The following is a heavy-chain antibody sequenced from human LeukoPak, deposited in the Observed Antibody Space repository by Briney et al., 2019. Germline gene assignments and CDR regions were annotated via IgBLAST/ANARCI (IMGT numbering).Heavy chain of an antibody. Sequence: GGSLRLSCAASGFTFSGYAMHWVRQAPGKGLEWVAVISYDGSNKYYADSVKGRFTISRDNSKNTLYLQMNSLRAEDTAVYYCARDIGYSGYDYHPNFDYWGQGTLVTVSS. J-gene: IGHJ4*02. CDR2: ISYDGSNK. D-gene: IGHD5-12*01. V-gene: IGHV3-30-3*01. CDR1: GFTFSGYA. CDR3: ARDIGYSGYDYHPNFDY.